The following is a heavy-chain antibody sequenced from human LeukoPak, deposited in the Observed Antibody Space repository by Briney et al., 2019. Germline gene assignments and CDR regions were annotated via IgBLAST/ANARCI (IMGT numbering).Heavy chain of an antibody. J-gene: IGHJ4*02. Sequence: PSETLSLTCTVSGGSISSYYWSWIRQPPGKGLEWIGYIYYSGSTNYNPSLKSRVTISVDTSKNQFSLKLSSVTAADTAVYYCARRRDYYDSSGYLDYWGQGTLVTVSS. V-gene: IGHV4-59*12. CDR3: ARRRDYYDSSGYLDY. CDR2: IYYSGST. D-gene: IGHD3-22*01. CDR1: GGSISSYY.